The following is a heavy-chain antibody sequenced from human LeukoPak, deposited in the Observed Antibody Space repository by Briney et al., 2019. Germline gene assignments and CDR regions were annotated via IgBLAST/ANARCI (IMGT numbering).Heavy chain of an antibody. V-gene: IGHV3-48*01. D-gene: IGHD1-20*01. J-gene: IGHJ4*02. Sequence: PGGSLRLSCAASGFTFSTYSMNWVRQAPGKGLEWISYISSSRTFIWYADSVKGRFAISRDSAKDSLYLQMNSLRAEDTAIYYGVRDHNWAFDYWGQGTLVTVSS. CDR3: VRDHNWAFDY. CDR2: ISSSRTFI. CDR1: GFTFSTYS.